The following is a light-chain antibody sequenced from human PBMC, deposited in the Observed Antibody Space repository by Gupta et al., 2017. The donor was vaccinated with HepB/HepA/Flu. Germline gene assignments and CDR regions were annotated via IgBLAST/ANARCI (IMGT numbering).Light chain of an antibody. CDR3: QQYYTFPAT. J-gene: IGKJ5*01. V-gene: IGKV4-1*01. Sequence: DIVVTQSPDSLAVSLGARATINCKSSPSVLYSSNSKNYLAWYQQKPGQPPKLLFYGASTRESGVPDRFSGSGSGTEFSLTVSGLQAEDVAIYCCQQYYTFPATFGQGTRLEIK. CDR1: PSVLYSSNSKNY. CDR2: GAS.